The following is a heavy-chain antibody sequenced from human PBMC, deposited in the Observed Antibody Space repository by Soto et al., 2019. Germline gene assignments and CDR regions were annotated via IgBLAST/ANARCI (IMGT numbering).Heavy chain of an antibody. Sequence: QVQLVESGGGVVQPGRSLRLSCAASGFTFTSYGMHWVRRAPGKGLEWVALIWYDGSTQFYVDSVKGRFTISRDNSKNTMYLQMDSLRAEDTARYYWARKGVSGFEKYYFDRWGQGTLVTVSS. CDR2: IWYDGSTQ. J-gene: IGHJ4*02. D-gene: IGHD3-22*01. CDR3: ARKGVSGFEKYYFDR. CDR1: GFTFTSYG. V-gene: IGHV3-33*01.